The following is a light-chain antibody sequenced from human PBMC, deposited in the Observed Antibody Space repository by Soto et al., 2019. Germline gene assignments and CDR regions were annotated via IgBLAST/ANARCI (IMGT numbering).Light chain of an antibody. CDR3: QSFDAGVSGYV. CDR1: GLNIGAGYD. CDR2: GNK. V-gene: IGLV1-40*01. J-gene: IGLJ1*01. Sequence: QSVLTQPPSVSGALGQRVTISCTGSGLNIGAGYDVHWYQQLPGTAPKVVIYGNKIRPSGVPDRFSGSKSGTSASLAITGLQDEDEAEYYCQSFDAGVSGYVFGPGTKVTVL.